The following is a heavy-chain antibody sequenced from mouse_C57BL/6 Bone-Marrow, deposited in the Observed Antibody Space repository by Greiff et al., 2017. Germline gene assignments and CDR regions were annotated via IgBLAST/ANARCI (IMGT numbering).Heavy chain of an antibody. CDR3: ARHGYYPYAMDY. J-gene: IGHJ4*01. D-gene: IGHD2-3*01. CDR2: ISSGGSYT. CDR1: GFTFSSYG. Sequence: EVMLVESGGDLVKPGGSLKLSCAASGFTFSSYGMSWVRQTPDKRLEWVATISSGGSYTYYPDSVKGRFTISRDNAKNTLYLQMSSLKSEDTAMYYCARHGYYPYAMDYWGQGTSVTVSS. V-gene: IGHV5-6*01.